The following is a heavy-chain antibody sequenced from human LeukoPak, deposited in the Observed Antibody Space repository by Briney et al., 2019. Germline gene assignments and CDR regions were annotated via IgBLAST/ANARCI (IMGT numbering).Heavy chain of an antibody. Sequence: PSETLSLTCAVYGESFVGYYWAWIRQPPGKGLEWIGEIDYTGSTNYNPSLKSRIKMSVDTSKNQFSVNLNSVTAADTAVYYCAREGGGYSSGSYLGDFYYYIDVWGKGTTVTVSS. J-gene: IGHJ6*03. CDR2: IDYTGST. CDR3: AREGGGYSSGSYLGDFYYYIDV. CDR1: GESFVGYY. D-gene: IGHD6-19*01. V-gene: IGHV4-34*10.